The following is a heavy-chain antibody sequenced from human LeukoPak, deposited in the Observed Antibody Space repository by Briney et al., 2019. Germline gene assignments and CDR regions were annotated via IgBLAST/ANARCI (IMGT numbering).Heavy chain of an antibody. CDR3: ARAYYGSFDC. V-gene: IGHV3-74*01. CDR1: GFTFSSYR. Sequence: PGGSLRLSCAASGFTFSSYRMYWVRQAPGKGLVWVSRLNTDGSRTDYADSVKGRFTISRDNAKNKMYLQMNSLRAEDTAVYYCARAYYGSFDCRGQGTLVTVSS. CDR2: LNTDGSRT. J-gene: IGHJ4*02. D-gene: IGHD2-21*01.